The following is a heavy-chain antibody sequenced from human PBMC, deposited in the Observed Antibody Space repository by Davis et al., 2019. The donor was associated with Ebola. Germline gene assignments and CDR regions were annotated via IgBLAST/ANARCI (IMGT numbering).Heavy chain of an antibody. V-gene: IGHV3-21*01. CDR3: ARALKAYNWNYGYFDY. J-gene: IGHJ4*02. D-gene: IGHD1-7*01. CDR1: GFTFSSYS. CDR2: ISSSSSYI. Sequence: ESLKISCAASGFTFSSYSMNWVRQAPGRGLEWVSSISSSSSYIYYADSVKGRFTISRDNAKNSLYLQMNSLRAEDTAVYYCARALKAYNWNYGYFDYWGQGTLVTVSS.